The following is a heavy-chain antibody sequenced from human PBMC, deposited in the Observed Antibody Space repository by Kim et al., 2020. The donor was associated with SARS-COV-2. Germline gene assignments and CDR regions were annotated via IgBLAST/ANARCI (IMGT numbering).Heavy chain of an antibody. CDR1: GGSFSGYY. CDR2: INHSGST. CDR3: ARVRVVLMVYAMLAYGMDV. J-gene: IGHJ6*02. V-gene: IGHV4-34*01. Sequence: SETLSLTCAVYGGSFSGYYWSWIRQPPGKGLEWIGEINHSGSTNYNPSLKSRVTISVDTSKNQFSLKLSSVTAADTAVYYCARVRVVLMVYAMLAYGMDVWGQGNTVTVSS. D-gene: IGHD2-8*01.